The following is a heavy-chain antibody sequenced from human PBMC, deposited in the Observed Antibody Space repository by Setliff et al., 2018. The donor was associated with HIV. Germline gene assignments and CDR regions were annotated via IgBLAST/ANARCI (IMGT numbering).Heavy chain of an antibody. CDR1: GFTFTSSA. V-gene: IGHV1-58*02. CDR3: GAADYSNPHWYFDL. CDR2: IVVGSGNT. Sequence: ASVKVSCKASGFTFTSSAMQWVRQARGQRLEWIGWIVVGSGNTNYAQKFQERVTITRDMSTSTAYMELSSLRSEDTAVYYCGAADYSNPHWYFDLWGRGTLVTVSS. J-gene: IGHJ2*01. D-gene: IGHD4-4*01.